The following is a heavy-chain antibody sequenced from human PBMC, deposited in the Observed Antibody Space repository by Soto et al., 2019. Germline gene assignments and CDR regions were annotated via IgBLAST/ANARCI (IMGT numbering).Heavy chain of an antibody. D-gene: IGHD6-19*01. CDR2: ISGYNDNT. CDR3: SRFIMVGGWFDPNYYHGMDV. V-gene: IGHV1-18*01. CDR1: GYTFSNYG. J-gene: IGHJ6*02. Sequence: QVQLVQSGAEVKKPGASVTVSCKTSGYTFSNYGINWVRQAPGQGLEWMGWISGYNDNTKYAQTVQGRVSMTTVTSTGTEYMELRSLKSDDTAIYYCSRFIMVGGWFDPNYYHGMDVWGQGTTVTVAS.